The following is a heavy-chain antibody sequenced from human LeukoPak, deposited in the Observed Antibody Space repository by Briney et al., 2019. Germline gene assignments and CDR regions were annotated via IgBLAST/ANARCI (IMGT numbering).Heavy chain of an antibody. D-gene: IGHD5-24*01. CDR3: ANGRDGYNLDY. V-gene: IGHV3-23*01. J-gene: IGHJ4*02. CDR2: ISGSGGST. CDR1: GFTVSGNY. Sequence: GGSLRLSCAASGFTVSGNYMSWVRQAPGKGLEWVSAISGSGGSTYYADSVKGRFTISRDNSKNTLYLQMNSLRAEDTAVYYCANGRDGYNLDYWGQGTLVTASS.